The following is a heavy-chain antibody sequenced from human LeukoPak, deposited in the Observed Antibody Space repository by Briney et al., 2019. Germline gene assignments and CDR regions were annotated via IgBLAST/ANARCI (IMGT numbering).Heavy chain of an antibody. CDR2: IYPRDSDT. D-gene: IGHD5-24*01. CDR1: GYRFSNYW. J-gene: IGHJ4*02. CDR3: ARDADNSDYLDY. Sequence: GESLKISCKGSGYRFSNYWIHWVRQMPGKGLEWMGMIYPRDSDTRHSPSFQGQVTISVDRPISTAYLQWTGLRASDTATYDCARDADNSDYLDYWGQGTLVTVSS. V-gene: IGHV5-51*04.